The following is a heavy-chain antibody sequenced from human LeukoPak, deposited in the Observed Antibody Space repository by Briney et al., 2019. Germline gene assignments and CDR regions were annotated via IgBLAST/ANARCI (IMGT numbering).Heavy chain of an antibody. J-gene: IGHJ4*02. CDR1: GFSFDDYG. D-gene: IGHD4-17*01. CDR3: ARIYGDYVLYYFDY. V-gene: IGHV3-7*01. Sequence: GGSLRLSCAASGFSFDDYGMSWVRQAPGKGLEWVANIKQDGSEKYYVDSVKGRFTISRDNAKNSLYLQMNSLRAEDTAVYYCARIYGDYVLYYFDYWGQGTLVTVSS. CDR2: IKQDGSEK.